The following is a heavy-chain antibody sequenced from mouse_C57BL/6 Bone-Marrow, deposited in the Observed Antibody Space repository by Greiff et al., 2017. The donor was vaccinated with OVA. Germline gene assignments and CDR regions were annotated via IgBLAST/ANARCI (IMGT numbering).Heavy chain of an antibody. V-gene: IGHV1-81*01. J-gene: IGHJ2*01. CDR3: ARSNYGSSSYYFDY. CDR2: IYPRSGNT. Sequence: QVQLQQSGAELARPGASVKLSCKASGYTFTSYGISWVKQRTGQGLEWIGEIYPRSGNTYYNEKFKGKATLTADTSSSTAYMELRSLTSEDSAVYFCARSNYGSSSYYFDYWGQGTTLTVSS. D-gene: IGHD1-1*01. CDR1: GYTFTSYG.